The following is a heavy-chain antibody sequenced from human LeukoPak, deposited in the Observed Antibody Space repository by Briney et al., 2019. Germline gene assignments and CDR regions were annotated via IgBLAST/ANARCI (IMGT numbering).Heavy chain of an antibody. CDR2: ISGSAGST. Sequence: PGGSLRLSCAASGFTFSSYGMHWVRQAPGKGLEWVSAISGSAGSTYYADSVKGRFTISRDNSRNTLYLQMNSLRAEDTALYYCAKGPASTWYKYYFDYWGQGTLVTVSS. CDR1: GFTFSSYG. V-gene: IGHV3-23*01. CDR3: AKGPASTWYKYYFDY. D-gene: IGHD6-13*01. J-gene: IGHJ4*02.